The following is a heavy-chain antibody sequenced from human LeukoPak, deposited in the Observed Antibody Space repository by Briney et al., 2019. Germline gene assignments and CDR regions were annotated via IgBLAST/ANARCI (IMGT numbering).Heavy chain of an antibody. D-gene: IGHD3-10*01. J-gene: IGHJ4*02. Sequence: GGSLRLSCAASGFTFSSYAMTWVRQVPGKGLEWVSVISGSGGDTYYADSVKGRFAISRDNSKNTLYLQMNSLRAEDTAIYYCAEHPSMPRGPGYWGQGTLVTVSS. CDR3: AEHPSMPRGPGY. CDR2: ISGSGGDT. V-gene: IGHV3-23*01. CDR1: GFTFSSYA.